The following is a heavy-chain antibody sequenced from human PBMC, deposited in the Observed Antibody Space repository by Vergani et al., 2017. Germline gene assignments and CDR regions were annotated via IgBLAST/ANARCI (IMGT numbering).Heavy chain of an antibody. J-gene: IGHJ4*02. V-gene: IGHV4-61*02. D-gene: IGHD2-2*01. CDR1: GGSISSGSYY. Sequence: QVQLQESGPGLVKPSQTLSLTCTVSGGSISSGSYYWSWIRQPAGKGLEWIGRLYTSGITNYNPSLKRLVTMSVDTSKNQFSLKLSSVTAEDTAVYYCAGDKRGYCSSTSCYAPFGYWGQGTLVTVSS. CDR2: LYTSGIT. CDR3: AGDKRGYCSSTSCYAPFGY.